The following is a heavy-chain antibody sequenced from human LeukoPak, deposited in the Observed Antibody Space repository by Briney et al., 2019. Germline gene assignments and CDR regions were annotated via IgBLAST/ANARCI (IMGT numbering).Heavy chain of an antibody. CDR1: GFSVSSNY. D-gene: IGHD1-26*01. J-gene: IGHJ6*02. CDR2: IYSGGTT. Sequence: GGSLRLSCAASGFSVSSNYMNWVRQAPGKGLEWVSIIYSGGTTYYADSVKGRFTISRDNTKNSLYLQMNSLRGEDTALYYCTKDIKDSGTYYYYGLDVWGQGTAVTVSS. CDR3: TKDIKDSGTYYYYGLDV. V-gene: IGHV3-53*05.